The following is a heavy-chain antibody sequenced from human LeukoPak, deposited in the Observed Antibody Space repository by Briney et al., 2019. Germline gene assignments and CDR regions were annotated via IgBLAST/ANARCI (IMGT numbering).Heavy chain of an antibody. CDR3: AKGLGSYYAYYFDY. D-gene: IGHD1-26*01. J-gene: IGHJ4*02. CDR2: IKVDGSEK. V-gene: IGHV3-7*03. Sequence: HTGGSLRLSCAGSGFTFSTYWMSWVRQAPGKGLEWVANIKVDGSEKNYVDSVKGRFTISRDNAKNSLYLQMNSLRAEDTALYYCAKGLGSYYAYYFDYWGQGTLVTVSS. CDR1: GFTFSTYW.